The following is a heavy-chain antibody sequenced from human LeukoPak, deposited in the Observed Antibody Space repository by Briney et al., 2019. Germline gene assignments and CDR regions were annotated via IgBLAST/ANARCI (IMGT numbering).Heavy chain of an antibody. V-gene: IGHV3-48*01. CDR3: ARAYDFWSGPGGY. Sequence: GGCLRLSCGGSGFTFKSFSMHWVRQAPGKGLEWVSDISSNSGIKSYADSVKGRFTISRDNAKNSLYLQMNSLRAEDTAVYYCARAYDFWSGPGGYWGQGTLVTVSS. D-gene: IGHD3-3*01. J-gene: IGHJ4*02. CDR2: ISSNSGIK. CDR1: GFTFKSFS.